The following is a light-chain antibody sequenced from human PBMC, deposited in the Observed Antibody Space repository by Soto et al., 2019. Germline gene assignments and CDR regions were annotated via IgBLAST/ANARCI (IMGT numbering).Light chain of an antibody. Sequence: DIVLTQSPATLSLSPGERATLSCRSSQSVTWYLAWYQQQPGQAPRLLIYDATNRAIGIPARFSGSGSGTDFTLTLSSLEPEDLAVYYCQQRTNWLTFGGGTRGEI. CDR2: DAT. J-gene: IGKJ4*01. CDR1: QSVTWY. CDR3: QQRTNWLT. V-gene: IGKV3-11*01.